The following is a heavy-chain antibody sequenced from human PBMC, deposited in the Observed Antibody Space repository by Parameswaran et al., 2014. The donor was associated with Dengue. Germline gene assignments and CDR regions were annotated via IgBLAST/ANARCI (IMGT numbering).Heavy chain of an antibody. V-gene: IGHV1-69*06. D-gene: IGHD3-22*01. Sequence: WVRQAPGQGLEWMGGIIPVFPTIKYAQKFQDRLTITADKSTSTVYMELSSLRSDDTAVYYCARTYYYDSSGGPPPWGQGTLVTVSS. CDR2: IIPVFPTI. J-gene: IGHJ5*02. CDR3: ARTYYYDSSGGPPP.